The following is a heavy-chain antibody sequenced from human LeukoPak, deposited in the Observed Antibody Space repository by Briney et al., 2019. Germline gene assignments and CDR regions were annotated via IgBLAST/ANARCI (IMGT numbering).Heavy chain of an antibody. J-gene: IGHJ4*02. CDR2: IYHSGST. CDR1: GGSISSGGYS. V-gene: IGHV4-30-2*01. CDR3: ARVQDTYGSIAAAGFDY. D-gene: IGHD6-13*01. Sequence: KPSQTLSLTCAVSGGSISSGGYSWSWIRQPPGKGLEWIGYIYHSGSTYYNPSLKSRVTISVDRSKNQFSLKLSSVTAADTAVYYCARVQDTYGSIAAAGFDYWGQGTLVTVSS.